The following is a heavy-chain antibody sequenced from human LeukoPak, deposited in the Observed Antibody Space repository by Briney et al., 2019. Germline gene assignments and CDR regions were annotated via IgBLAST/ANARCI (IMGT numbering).Heavy chain of an antibody. CDR3: ARDGTAAGLYFDL. J-gene: IGHJ4*01. CDR1: GFTFTSYW. Sequence: GGSLRLSCAVSGFTFTSYWMNWVRQAPGKGLEWVASINQNGVEKSSVDSVKGRFTISRDNAKNSLYLQMSSLRAEDTAVYYCARDGTAAGLYFDLWAQGTLVTVSS. CDR2: INQNGVEK. D-gene: IGHD6-13*01. V-gene: IGHV3-7*01.